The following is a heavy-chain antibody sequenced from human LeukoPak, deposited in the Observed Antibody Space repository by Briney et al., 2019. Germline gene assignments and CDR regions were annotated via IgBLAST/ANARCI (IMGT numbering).Heavy chain of an antibody. J-gene: IGHJ4*02. CDR3: ARDSSGYYYFDY. CDR2: IIPIFGTA. Sequence: SVKVSCKASGGTFSSYAISRVRQAPGQGLEWMGGIIPIFGTANYAQKFQGRVTITADESTSTAYMELSSLRSEDTAVYYCARDSSGYYYFDYWGQGTLVTVSS. D-gene: IGHD3-22*01. CDR1: GGTFSSYA. V-gene: IGHV1-69*13.